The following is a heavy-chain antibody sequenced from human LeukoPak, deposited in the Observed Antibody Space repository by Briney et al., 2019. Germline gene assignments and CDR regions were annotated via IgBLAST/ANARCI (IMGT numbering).Heavy chain of an antibody. J-gene: IGHJ4*02. CDR3: ATAPLGRFSFDY. Sequence: PSETLSLTCTVSGDSITSYYWSWIRQPPGKGLEWIGYISYSGNTNPNPSLRSRVTISADTSKNKLSLKLNSVTAADTAVYYCATAPLGRFSFDYWGQGALVTVSS. CDR2: ISYSGNT. V-gene: IGHV4-59*01. D-gene: IGHD3-16*01. CDR1: GDSITSYY.